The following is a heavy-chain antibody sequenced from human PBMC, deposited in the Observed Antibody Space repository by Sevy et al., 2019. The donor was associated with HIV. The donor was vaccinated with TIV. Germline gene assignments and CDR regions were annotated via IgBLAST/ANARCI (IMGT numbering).Heavy chain of an antibody. CDR1: GLPVSSTY. J-gene: IGHJ6*02. V-gene: IGHV3-53*01. Sequence: GGSLRLSCAVSGLPVSSTYMSWVRQAPGKGLEWVSVVYSGGNTYYGESVKGRFTISRDTSQKTVYLQMNSLRAEDTAVYYCARDNGGRYGMDVWGQGTTVTVSS. D-gene: IGHD2-8*01. CDR2: VYSGGNT. CDR3: ARDNGGRYGMDV.